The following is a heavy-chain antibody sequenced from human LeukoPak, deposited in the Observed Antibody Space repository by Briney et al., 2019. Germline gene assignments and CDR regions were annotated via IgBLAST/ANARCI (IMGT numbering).Heavy chain of an antibody. Sequence: PGGSLKLSCAASGFTFSGSAMHWVRQASGKGLEWVGRIRSKANSYATAYAASVKGRFTISRDDSKNTAYLQMNSLKTEDTAVYYCTRRKDGYNKLDYWGQGTLVTVSS. CDR3: TRRKDGYNKLDY. J-gene: IGHJ4*02. CDR2: IRSKANSYAT. D-gene: IGHD5-24*01. CDR1: GFTFSGSA. V-gene: IGHV3-73*01.